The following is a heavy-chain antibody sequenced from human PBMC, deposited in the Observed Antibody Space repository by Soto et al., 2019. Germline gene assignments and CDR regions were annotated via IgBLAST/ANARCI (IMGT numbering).Heavy chain of an antibody. CDR2: ISAYNGNT. D-gene: IGHD1-26*01. J-gene: IGHJ4*02. V-gene: IGHV1-18*01. CDR1: GYTFTSYA. CDR3: ARGVGASYYFDY. Sequence: ASVKVSCKASGYTFTSYAMHWVRQAPGQRLEWMGWISAYNGNTNYAQKLQGRVTMTTDTSTSTAYMELRSLSDDTAVYYCARGVGASYYFDYWGQGTLVTVSS.